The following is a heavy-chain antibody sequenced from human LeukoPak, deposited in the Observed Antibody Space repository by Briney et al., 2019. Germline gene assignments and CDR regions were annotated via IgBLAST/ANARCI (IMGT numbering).Heavy chain of an antibody. CDR3: AKQPYQYVSGSPSWLDP. CDR2: ISGSGGST. J-gene: IGHJ5*02. CDR1: GFTFSSYA. Sequence: GGSLRLSCAASGFTFSSYAMGWVRQAPGKGLEWVSLISGSGGSTYYADSVKGRFTVSRDNSKNTLYLQMNTLRAEDTAIYFCAKQPYQYVSGSPSWLDPWGQGTLVTVSS. D-gene: IGHD3-10*01. V-gene: IGHV3-23*01.